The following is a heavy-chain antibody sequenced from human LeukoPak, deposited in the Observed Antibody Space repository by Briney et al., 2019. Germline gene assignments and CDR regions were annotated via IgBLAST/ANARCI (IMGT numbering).Heavy chain of an antibody. Sequence: PSETLSLTCAVYGGSFSGYYWSWIRQPPGKGLEWIGYIFYTGSSNYNPSLKSRVTISLDRSKNQFSLRLTSVTAADTAVYYCARAGAWQIDPWGQGTLGTVSS. D-gene: IGHD3-10*01. CDR1: GGSFSGYY. J-gene: IGHJ5*02. CDR2: IFYTGSS. CDR3: ARAGAWQIDP. V-gene: IGHV4-59*01.